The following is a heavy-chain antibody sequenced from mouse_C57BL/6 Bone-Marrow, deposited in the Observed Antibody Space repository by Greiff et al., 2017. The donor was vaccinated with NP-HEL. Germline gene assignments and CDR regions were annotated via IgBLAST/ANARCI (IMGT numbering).Heavy chain of an antibody. CDR1: GYTFTDYY. Sequence: EVQLQQSGPELVKPGASVKISCKASGYTFTDYYMNWVKQSHGKSLEWIGDINPNNGGTSYNQKFKGKATLTVDKSSSTAYMELRSLTSEGSAVYYCARDGDSSSWYFDVWGTETTVTASS. CDR3: ARDGDSSSWYFDV. CDR2: INPNNGGT. D-gene: IGHD2-13*01. V-gene: IGHV1-26*01. J-gene: IGHJ1*03.